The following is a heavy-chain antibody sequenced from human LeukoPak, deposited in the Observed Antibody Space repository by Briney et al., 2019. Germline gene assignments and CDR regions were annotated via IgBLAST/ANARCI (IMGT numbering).Heavy chain of an antibody. CDR1: GFTLSSYA. D-gene: IGHD3/OR15-3a*01. CDR3: ARDWTNYYDH. CDR2: ISYDGSNK. J-gene: IGHJ4*02. Sequence: PGGALRPPLAAPGFTLSSYAMHWVPPAPSKGLEWVAVISYDGSNKYYADSVKGRFTISRDNSKNTLYLQMNSLRAEDTAVYYCARDWTNYYDHWGQGTLVTVSS. V-gene: IGHV3-30-3*01.